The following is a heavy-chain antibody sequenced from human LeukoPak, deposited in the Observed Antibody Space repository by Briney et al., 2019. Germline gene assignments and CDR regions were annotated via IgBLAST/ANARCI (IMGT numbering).Heavy chain of an antibody. D-gene: IGHD6-13*01. V-gene: IGHV3-7*01. CDR2: IKQEGSEK. J-gene: IGHJ6*03. Sequence: GGPLRLSCAASGFTFSSYWMSWVPQAPGKGLEGVANIKQEGSEKYYVDCVKGRFTISRDNSKNTLHLQMNSLRAEDTAVYYCKKVSSRIAAAGTDAGWYYYYYMDVWGKGPTVTVSS. CDR3: KKVSSRIAAAGTDAGWYYYYYMDV. CDR1: GFTFSSYW.